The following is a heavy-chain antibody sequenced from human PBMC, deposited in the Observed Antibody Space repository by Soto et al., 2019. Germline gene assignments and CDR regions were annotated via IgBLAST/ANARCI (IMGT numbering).Heavy chain of an antibody. CDR3: WRNDGDDSTNF. CDR2: IASHDGST. J-gene: IGHJ4*02. V-gene: IGHV1-18*04. D-gene: IGHD3-22*01. Sequence: ASVKVSCKASGYTFTSYGLNWVRRAPGQGLEWMGRIASHDGSTVSAQSFQGRLPLTRDTFTNTAYLELGALTSDDTGLYFCWRNDGDDSTNFWGQGTLVTVSS. CDR1: GYTFTSYG.